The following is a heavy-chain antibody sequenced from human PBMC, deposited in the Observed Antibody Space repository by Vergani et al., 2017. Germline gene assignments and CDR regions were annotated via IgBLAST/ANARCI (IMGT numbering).Heavy chain of an antibody. Sequence: QVQLQESGPGLVKPSETLSLTCTVSGGSVSSGSYYWSWIRQPAGKGLEWIGYIYYSGSTNYNPSLKSRVTISVDTSKNQCSLKLSSVTAADTAVYYCAREDDYSNYLDYWGQGTLVTVSS. CDR1: GGSVSSGSYY. CDR2: IYYSGST. CDR3: AREDDYSNYLDY. D-gene: IGHD4-11*01. J-gene: IGHJ4*02. V-gene: IGHV4-61*10.